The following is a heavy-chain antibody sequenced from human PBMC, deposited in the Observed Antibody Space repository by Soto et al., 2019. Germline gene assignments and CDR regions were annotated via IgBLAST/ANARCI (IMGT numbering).Heavy chain of an antibody. CDR1: GFTVSTNY. D-gene: IGHD3-10*01. CDR2: FYSGGST. CDR3: ARGFPSMTYYGEYYFDY. J-gene: IGHJ4*02. V-gene: IGHV3-53*01. Sequence: GFLRLSCEAFGFTVSTNYMSWFRQTPLNGLEWVSVFYSGGSTFYAYSVKGRFTISRDNSRNTLYLQMRSPRAEDTAVYYCARGFPSMTYYGEYYFDYWGQGTLLTVSS.